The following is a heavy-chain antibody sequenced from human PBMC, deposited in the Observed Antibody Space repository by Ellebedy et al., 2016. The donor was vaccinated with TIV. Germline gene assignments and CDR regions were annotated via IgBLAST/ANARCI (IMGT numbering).Heavy chain of an antibody. D-gene: IGHD6-19*01. CDR2: FDPEDGET. CDR3: ATTILAGIGTWFDP. CDR1: GYTLTELS. J-gene: IGHJ5*02. Sequence: AASVKVSCKVSGYTLTELSMHWVRQAPGKGLEWMGGFDPEDGETIYAQKFQGRVTMTEDTSTDTAYMELSSLRSEDTAVYYCATTILAGIGTWFDPWGQGTLVTVSS. V-gene: IGHV1-24*01.